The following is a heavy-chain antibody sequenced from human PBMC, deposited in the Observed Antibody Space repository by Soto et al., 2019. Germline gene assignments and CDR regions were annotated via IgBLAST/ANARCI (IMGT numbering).Heavy chain of an antibody. J-gene: IGHJ4*02. D-gene: IGHD1-26*01. CDR1: GFNFSGSA. V-gene: IGHV3-73*02. Sequence: EVQLVESGGGLVQPGGSLKLSCAASGFNFSGSAMHWVRQAPGKGLEWVGRIRSKTNNYATVYAAALKGRFTISRDDSKNTAYLQMNALKSEDTAVYHCIAGTFEYWGQGTLVTVSS. CDR2: IRSKTNNYAT. CDR3: IAGTFEY.